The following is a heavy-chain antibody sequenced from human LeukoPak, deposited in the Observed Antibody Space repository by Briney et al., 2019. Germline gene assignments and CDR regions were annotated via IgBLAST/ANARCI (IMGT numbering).Heavy chain of an antibody. CDR1: GFTFTSYT. J-gene: IGHJ4*02. D-gene: IGHD3-22*01. Sequence: GGSLRLSCAASGFTFTSYTMNWVRQAPGKGLDWVSYISGGSGDIYYADSVRGRFTISRDNAKNSLFLQMNSLRDEDTAVYYCARAYYDVSGYYYFDSWGQGTLVTVSS. V-gene: IGHV3-48*02. CDR3: ARAYYDVSGYYYFDS. CDR2: ISGGSGDI.